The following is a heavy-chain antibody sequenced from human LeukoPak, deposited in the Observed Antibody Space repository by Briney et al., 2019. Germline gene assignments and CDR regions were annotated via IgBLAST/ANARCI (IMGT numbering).Heavy chain of an antibody. CDR3: ARDGYGNNYMDV. CDR1: GFSVSSNF. J-gene: IGHJ6*03. Sequence: GGSLRLSCAASGFSVSSNFMSWVRQAPGKGLEWVSVIYSGGTTYYADSVKGRFTISRGNSKNTLSLQMNSLRAEDTAVYYCARDGYGNNYMDVWGKGTTVTVSS. CDR2: IYSGGTT. D-gene: IGHD1/OR15-1a*01. V-gene: IGHV3-53*01.